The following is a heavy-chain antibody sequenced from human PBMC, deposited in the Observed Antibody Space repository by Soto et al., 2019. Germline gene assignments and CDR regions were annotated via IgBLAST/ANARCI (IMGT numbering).Heavy chain of an antibody. CDR3: AIEKRGGSALDY. J-gene: IGHJ4*02. Sequence: QVQLVQSGAEVKKPGASVKVSCKASGYTFTSYDINWVRQATGQGLEWMGWMNPNSGNTGYAQKFQGGFTMTRNTSISTAYMELSSLRSVDTAAYYCAIEKRGGSALDYCGQGTLVTVSS. CDR1: GYTFTSYD. D-gene: IGHD1-26*01. CDR2: MNPNSGNT. V-gene: IGHV1-8*01.